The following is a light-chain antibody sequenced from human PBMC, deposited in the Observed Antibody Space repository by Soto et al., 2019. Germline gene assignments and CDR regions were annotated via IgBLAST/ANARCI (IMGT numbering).Light chain of an antibody. J-gene: IGKJ5*01. V-gene: IGKV3-20*01. Sequence: EIVLKQSPATLSLSPGERATLSCRASQTINTYVAWYQHKPGQAPRLLIYDASTRATGIPDRFSGGGSETDFILTISRVEPEDFAMYYCQHYENSPITFGPGTRLEIK. CDR3: QHYENSPIT. CDR2: DAS. CDR1: QTINTY.